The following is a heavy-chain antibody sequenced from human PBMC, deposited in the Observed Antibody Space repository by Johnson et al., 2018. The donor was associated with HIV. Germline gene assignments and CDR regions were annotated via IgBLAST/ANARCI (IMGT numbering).Heavy chain of an antibody. CDR3: ARFDEGWTAFDI. J-gene: IGHJ3*02. D-gene: IGHD2-15*01. V-gene: IGHV3-30*04. CDR1: GFTFNTYA. CDR2: ISYDGSNK. Sequence: QVQLVESGGGVVQPGRSLRLSCAASGFTFNTYAMHCVRQAPGTGLEWVAVISYDGSNKYYADSVKGRFTISRDNSKNTLYLQMNSLRAEDTAVYYCARFDEGWTAFDIWGQGTMVTVSS.